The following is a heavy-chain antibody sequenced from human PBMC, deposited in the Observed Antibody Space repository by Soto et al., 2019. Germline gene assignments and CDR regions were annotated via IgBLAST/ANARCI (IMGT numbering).Heavy chain of an antibody. Sequence: QVPLVQSGAEVKKPGASVKVSCKASGYTFTSYAMHWVRQAPGQRLEWMGWINAGNGNTKYSQKFQGRVTITRDTSASTAYMELSSLRSEDTAVYYCARSYSSIEFRFDYWGQGTLVTVSS. V-gene: IGHV1-3*01. CDR1: GYTFTSYA. J-gene: IGHJ4*02. CDR2: INAGNGNT. D-gene: IGHD6-13*01. CDR3: ARSYSSIEFRFDY.